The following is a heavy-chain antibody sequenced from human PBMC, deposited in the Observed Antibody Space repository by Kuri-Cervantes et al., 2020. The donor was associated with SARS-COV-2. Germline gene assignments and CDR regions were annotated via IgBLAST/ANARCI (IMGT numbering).Heavy chain of an antibody. V-gene: IGHV3-49*03. CDR3: ARGGGDTAAIEYYSNFYMDV. CDR2: IRRRAFGGTT. J-gene: IGHJ6*03. Sequence: GGSLRLSCTGPGSTFGDYAMSWFRQVPGKGLRWVGFIRRRAFGGTTQSDASVRGRFIISRDDSRRIAYLQMTGLRVEDTGTYFCARGGGDTAAIEYYSNFYMDVWGKGTSVTVSS. D-gene: IGHD2-2*02. CDR1: GSTFGDYA.